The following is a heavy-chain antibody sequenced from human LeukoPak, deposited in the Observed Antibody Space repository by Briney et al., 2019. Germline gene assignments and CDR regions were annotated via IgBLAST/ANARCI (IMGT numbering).Heavy chain of an antibody. CDR2: INPNNGGT. Sequence: GASVKVSCKASGYTFTGYYMHWVRQAPGQGLEWMGRINPNNGGTNYAQKFQGRVTMTGDTSISTAHMELSSLRSDDTALYYCTRESGSYHGNDYWGQGTLVTVSS. CDR3: TRESGSYHGNDY. V-gene: IGHV1-2*06. CDR1: GYTFTGYY. D-gene: IGHD1-26*01. J-gene: IGHJ4*02.